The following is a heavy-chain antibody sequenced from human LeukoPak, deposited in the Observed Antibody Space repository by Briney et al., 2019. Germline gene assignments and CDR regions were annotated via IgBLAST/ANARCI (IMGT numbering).Heavy chain of an antibody. CDR3: ARVTVTTLSPFDY. J-gene: IGHJ4*02. CDR1: GFTFSSYG. D-gene: IGHD4-17*01. Sequence: GGSLRLSCAASGFTFSSYGVHWVRQAPGKGLEWVAVISYDGSNKYYADSVKGRFTISRDNSKNTLYLQMNSLRAEDTAVYYCARVTVTTLSPFDYWGQGTLVTVSS. V-gene: IGHV3-30*03. CDR2: ISYDGSNK.